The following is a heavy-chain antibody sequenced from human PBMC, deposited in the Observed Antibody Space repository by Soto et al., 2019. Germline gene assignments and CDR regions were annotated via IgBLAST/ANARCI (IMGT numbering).Heavy chain of an antibody. CDR3: ARGWGFGFDP. Sequence: QVQLQQWGAGLLKPSETLSLACAVYGGSFSGPNWSWIRQPPGKGLERIGETNHSGSTNYNPSLKSRVTISIDMSKNQYSLKVSSVTAADTAVYYCARGWGFGFDPWGQGILVTVSS. CDR2: TNHSGST. CDR1: GGSFSGPN. J-gene: IGHJ5*02. D-gene: IGHD3-10*01. V-gene: IGHV4-34*01.